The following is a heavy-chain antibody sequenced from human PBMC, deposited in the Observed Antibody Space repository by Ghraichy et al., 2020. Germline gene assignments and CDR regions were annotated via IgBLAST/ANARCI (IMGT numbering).Heavy chain of an antibody. Sequence: SQTLSLTCAVYGGSFSGYYWSWIRQSPGKGLEWIGEINHSGSTNYNPSLKSRVTISVDTSKNQFSLKLSSVTAADTAVYYCSRLSVDDYVWGSYRYRVGYYYYYMDVWGKGTTVTVSS. CDR2: INHSGST. J-gene: IGHJ6*03. CDR1: GGSFSGYY. V-gene: IGHV4-34*01. CDR3: SRLSVDDYVWGSYRYRVGYYYYYMDV. D-gene: IGHD3-16*02.